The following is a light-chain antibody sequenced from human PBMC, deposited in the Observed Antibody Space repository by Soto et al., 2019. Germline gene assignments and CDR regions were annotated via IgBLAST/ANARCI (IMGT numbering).Light chain of an antibody. CDR2: GAS. Sequence: EIVMTQSPATLSVSPGERATLSCRASQSVSSDLAWYHQKPGQAPRLLIYGASTCATGIPARFSGSGSGTEFTLTINSLQSEDFAVYYCQQYNNWPRTFGQGTKVDIK. CDR3: QQYNNWPRT. J-gene: IGKJ1*01. V-gene: IGKV3-15*01. CDR1: QSVSSD.